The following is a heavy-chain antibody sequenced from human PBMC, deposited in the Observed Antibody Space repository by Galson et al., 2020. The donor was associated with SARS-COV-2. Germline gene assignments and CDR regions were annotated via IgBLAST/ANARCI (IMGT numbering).Heavy chain of an antibody. D-gene: IGHD2-15*01. CDR1: GGTFRSYA. CDR3: ARHCSGGTCYSYWYFDL. Sequence: SVKVSCKASGGTFRSYAFSWVRQAPGQGLEWMGGIIHMFGTTNYAQKFQGRVRITADESTSTAYMELSSLRSEDTAVYYCARHCSGGTCYSYWYFDLWGRGTLVTVSS. CDR2: IIHMFGTT. J-gene: IGHJ2*01. V-gene: IGHV1-69*13.